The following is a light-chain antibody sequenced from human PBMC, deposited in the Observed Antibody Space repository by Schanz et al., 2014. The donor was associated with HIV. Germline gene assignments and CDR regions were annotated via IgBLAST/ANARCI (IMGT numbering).Light chain of an antibody. Sequence: QSALTQPPSASGSPGQSVTISCTGTNSDVGRLNCVSWYQQHPGKAPKLMIYAVSVRPSGVSNRFSGSKSGNTASLTISGLQAEHEADYYCSSHTRRNTLAVFGTGTKLTVL. V-gene: IGLV2-14*03. J-gene: IGLJ1*01. CDR3: SSHTRRNTLAV. CDR1: NSDVGRLNC. CDR2: AVS.